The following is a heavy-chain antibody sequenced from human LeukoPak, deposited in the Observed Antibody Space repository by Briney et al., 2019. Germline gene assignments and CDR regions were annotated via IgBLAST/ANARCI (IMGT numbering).Heavy chain of an antibody. D-gene: IGHD6-6*01. CDR2: IWYDGSNK. J-gene: IGHJ6*02. Sequence: PGGSLRLSCAASGFTFSSCGMHWVRQAPGKGLEWVAVIWYDGSNKYYADSVKGRFTISRDNSKNTLYLQMNSLRAEDTAVYYCARDRPRDPEHYYYYGMDVWGQGTTVTVSS. CDR1: GFTFSSCG. V-gene: IGHV3-33*01. CDR3: ARDRPRDPEHYYYYGMDV.